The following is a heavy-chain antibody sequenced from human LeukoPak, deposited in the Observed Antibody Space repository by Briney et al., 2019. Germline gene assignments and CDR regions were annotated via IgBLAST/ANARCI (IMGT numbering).Heavy chain of an antibody. D-gene: IGHD5-18*01. Sequence: SETLSLTCTVSGGSISSGDYYWHWIRQPPGKGLEWIGSIYYSGSTYYNPSLKSRVTISVDTSKNQFSLKLSSVTAADTAVYYCARDNGLSYLDYWGQGTLVTVSS. V-gene: IGHV4-39*07. J-gene: IGHJ4*02. CDR2: IYYSGST. CDR3: ARDNGLSYLDY. CDR1: GGSISSGDYY.